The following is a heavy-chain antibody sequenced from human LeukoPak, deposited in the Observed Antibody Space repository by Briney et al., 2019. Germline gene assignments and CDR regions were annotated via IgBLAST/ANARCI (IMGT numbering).Heavy chain of an antibody. CDR2: INAGNGNT. Sequence: ASVTVSCKASGYTFTSYAMHWVRQAPGQRLEWMGWINAGNGNTKYSQKFQGRVTITRDTSASTAYMELSSLRSEDTAVYYCAREGGSGPYYYGMDVWGQGTTVTVSS. CDR1: GYTFTSYA. V-gene: IGHV1-3*01. J-gene: IGHJ6*02. D-gene: IGHD6-19*01. CDR3: AREGGSGPYYYGMDV.